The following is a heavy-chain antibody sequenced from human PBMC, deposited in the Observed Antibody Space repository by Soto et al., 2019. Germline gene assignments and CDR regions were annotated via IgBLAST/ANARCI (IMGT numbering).Heavy chain of an antibody. CDR2: IKSKTDGGTT. J-gene: IGHJ4*02. CDR3: TRLVAGTEFDY. D-gene: IGHD6-19*01. CDR1: GFTFSNAW. V-gene: IGHV3-15*01. Sequence: VGSLRLSCAASGFTFSNAWMSWVRQAPGKGLEWVGRIKSKTDGGTTDYAAPVKGRFTISRDDSKNTLYLQMNSLKTEDTAVYYCTRLVAGTEFDYWGQGTLVTVSS.